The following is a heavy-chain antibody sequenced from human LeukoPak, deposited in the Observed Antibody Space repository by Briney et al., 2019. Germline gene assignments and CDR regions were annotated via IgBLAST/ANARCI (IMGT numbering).Heavy chain of an antibody. D-gene: IGHD3-10*01. V-gene: IGHV1-2*02. CDR1: GGTFSSYA. CDR3: ARETPNLNVWFGEVYL. CDR2: INPNTGGT. J-gene: IGHJ4*02. Sequence: ASVKVSCKASGGTFSSYAISWVRQAPGQGLEWMGWINPNTGGTNYAQKFQGRVTMTRDKSSSTVYMELYSLTSDDTAVYYCARETPNLNVWFGEVYLWGQGTLVTVSS.